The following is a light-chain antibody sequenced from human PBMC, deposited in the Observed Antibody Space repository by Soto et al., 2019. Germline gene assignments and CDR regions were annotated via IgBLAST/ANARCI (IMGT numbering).Light chain of an antibody. V-gene: IGKV3-11*01. CDR2: DAS. CDR1: ESVSNS. J-gene: IGKJ1*01. Sequence: ETVLTQSPATLSLSPGERATLSCRASESVSNSLAWYQQKPGQAPRLLIYDASNRATGIPARFSGSGSGTDFTLTISSLEPEDFAVYYCQQRSNWPRTFGQGTKVDIK. CDR3: QQRSNWPRT.